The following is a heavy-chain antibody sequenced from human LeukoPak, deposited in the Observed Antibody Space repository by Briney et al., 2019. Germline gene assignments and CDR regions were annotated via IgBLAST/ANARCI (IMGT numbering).Heavy chain of an antibody. CDR2: ISGSGGST. D-gene: IGHD5-18*01. CDR3: AEALYSYGDYYYGMDV. V-gene: IGHV3-23*01. Sequence: TGGSLRLSCAASGFTFSSYAMSWVRQAPGKGLEWVSAISGSGGSTYYADSVKGRFTISRDNSKNTLYLQMNSLRAEDTAVYYCAEALYSYGDYYYGMDVWGQGTTVTVSS. J-gene: IGHJ6*02. CDR1: GFTFSSYA.